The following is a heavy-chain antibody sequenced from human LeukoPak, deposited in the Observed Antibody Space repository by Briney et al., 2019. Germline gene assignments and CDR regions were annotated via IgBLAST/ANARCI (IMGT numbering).Heavy chain of an antibody. CDR2: IKQDGSEK. CDR1: GFTFATFW. CDR3: ARLVVVAATENWFDP. Sequence: GGSLRLSCAASGFTFATFWLTWVRQAPGKGLEWVANIKQDGSEKYYLDSVKGRFTISRDNAKNSLYLQMNSLRAEDTAVYYCARLVVVAATENWFDPWGQGTLVTVSS. D-gene: IGHD2-15*01. V-gene: IGHV3-7*01. J-gene: IGHJ5*02.